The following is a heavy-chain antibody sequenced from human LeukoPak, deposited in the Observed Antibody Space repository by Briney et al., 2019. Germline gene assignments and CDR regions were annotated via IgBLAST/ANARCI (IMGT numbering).Heavy chain of an antibody. CDR3: ARDRYYYESSGSNFDY. J-gene: IGHJ4*02. D-gene: IGHD3-22*01. CDR2: IYTSGST. CDR1: GGSISSYY. Sequence: SETLSLTCTVSGGSISSYYWSWIRQPAGKGLEWIGRIYTSGSTNYNPSLKSRVTMSVDTSKNQFSLKLSSVTAADTAVYYCARDRYYYESSGSNFDYWGQGTLVTVSS. V-gene: IGHV4-4*07.